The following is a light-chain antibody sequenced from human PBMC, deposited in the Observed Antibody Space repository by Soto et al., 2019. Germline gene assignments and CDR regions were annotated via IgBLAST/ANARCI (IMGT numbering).Light chain of an antibody. V-gene: IGLV2-8*01. Sequence: QSALTQPPSASGSPGQSVTISCTGTSSDIGGYNYVSWYQQHPGKAPKLMIYDVNKRPSGVPDRFSGSKSGTSASLAISGLRSEDEAHYYCAAWDDSLEGVVLGGGTKLTVL. CDR3: AAWDDSLEGVV. CDR2: DVN. CDR1: SSDIGGYNY. J-gene: IGLJ3*02.